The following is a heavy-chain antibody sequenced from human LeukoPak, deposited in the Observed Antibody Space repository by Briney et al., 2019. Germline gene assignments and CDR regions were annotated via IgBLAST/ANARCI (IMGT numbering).Heavy chain of an antibody. V-gene: IGHV1-2*02. D-gene: IGHD6-19*01. J-gene: IGHJ4*02. CDR1: GGTFGSYA. Sequence: ASVKVSCKASGGTFGSYAISWVRQAPGQGLEWMGWINPNSGGTNYAQKFQGRVTMTRDTSISTDYMELSSLRSDDTAVYYCARGSSAWYHDYWGQGTLVTVSS. CDR3: ARGSSAWYHDY. CDR2: INPNSGGT.